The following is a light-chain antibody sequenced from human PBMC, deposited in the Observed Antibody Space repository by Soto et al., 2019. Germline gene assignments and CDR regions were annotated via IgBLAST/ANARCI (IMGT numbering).Light chain of an antibody. J-gene: IGKJ4*01. V-gene: IGKV3-20*01. Sequence: EIVLTQSPGTLSLSPGERATLTCRASQSVSSSYLAWYQQKPGQAPRLLISGTSSRATGIPDRFSGSVSGTDFTLTISRLEPGDFAVYYCQQYGSSPMSFGGGTKV. CDR2: GTS. CDR1: QSVSSSY. CDR3: QQYGSSPMS.